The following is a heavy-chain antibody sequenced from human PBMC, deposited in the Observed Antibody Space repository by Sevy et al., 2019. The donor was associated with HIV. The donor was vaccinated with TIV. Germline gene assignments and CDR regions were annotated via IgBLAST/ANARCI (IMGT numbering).Heavy chain of an antibody. Sequence: GGSLRLSCAASGFTFSSYDMHWVRQAPGKGLKWVSSITGSGYISNADSVKGRFTISRDDAKNSLYLQMNSLRVEDTAMYYCARLSSSGGGCYIFDYWGQGTLVTVSS. J-gene: IGHJ4*02. CDR1: GFTFSSYD. CDR2: ITGSGYI. V-gene: IGHV3-21*01. D-gene: IGHD2-15*01. CDR3: ARLSSSGGGCYIFDY.